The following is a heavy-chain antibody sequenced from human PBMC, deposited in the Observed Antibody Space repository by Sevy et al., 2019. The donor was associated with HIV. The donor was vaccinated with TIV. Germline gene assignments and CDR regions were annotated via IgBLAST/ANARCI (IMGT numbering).Heavy chain of an antibody. V-gene: IGHV3-11*01. CDR1: GLNVSDYF. Sequence: GGSLRLSCAASGLNVSDYFMSWIRQAPGKRPEWVSYISSSGTIIYYADSVKGRCTISRDNAKNSLYLQMNSLRAEDTAIYYCARDLASGSFFSLYFDYWGQGTLVTVSS. D-gene: IGHD3-10*01. CDR2: ISSSGTII. CDR3: ARDLASGSFFSLYFDY. J-gene: IGHJ4*02.